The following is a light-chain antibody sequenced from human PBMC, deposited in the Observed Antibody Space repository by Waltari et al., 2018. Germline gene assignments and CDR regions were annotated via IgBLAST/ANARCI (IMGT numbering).Light chain of an antibody. V-gene: IGLV2-14*03. CDR1: SSDVGGYNS. J-gene: IGLJ2*01. Sequence: QSALTQPASVSGSPGQSITISCTGTSSDVGGYNSVSWYQDHPGQAPKVIIYDVSDRPSGISERCSGSQSGNTASLTISGLQAEDEADYYCSSQSSDNVVLFGGGTKLTVL. CDR2: DVS. CDR3: SSQSSDNVVL.